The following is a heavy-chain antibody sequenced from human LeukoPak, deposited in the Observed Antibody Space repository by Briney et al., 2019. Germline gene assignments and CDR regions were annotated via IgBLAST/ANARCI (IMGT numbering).Heavy chain of an antibody. CDR2: IYYSGST. CDR3: ARHRGSYPFDY. CDR1: GGSISSSSYY. D-gene: IGHD1-26*01. Sequence: PETLSLTCTVSGGSISSSSYYWGWIRQPPGKGLEWIGSIYYSGSTYYNPSLKSRVTISVDTSKNQFSLKLSSVTAADTAVYYCARHRGSYPFDYWGQGTLVTVSS. J-gene: IGHJ4*02. V-gene: IGHV4-39*01.